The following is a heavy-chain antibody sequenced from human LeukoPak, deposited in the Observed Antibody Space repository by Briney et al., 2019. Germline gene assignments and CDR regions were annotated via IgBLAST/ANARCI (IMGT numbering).Heavy chain of an antibody. J-gene: IGHJ4*02. CDR2: IYPGGSET. Sequence: GESLKISCKGLGYSFSNYWSAWVRQMPGKGLEWMGIIYPGGSETGYDPSFQGQVTISADMSTSTAYLQWSSLRASDTAMYYCARASRDGYNQNFDHWGQGTLVTVSS. CDR3: ARASRDGYNQNFDH. D-gene: IGHD5-24*01. V-gene: IGHV5-51*01. CDR1: GYSFSNYW.